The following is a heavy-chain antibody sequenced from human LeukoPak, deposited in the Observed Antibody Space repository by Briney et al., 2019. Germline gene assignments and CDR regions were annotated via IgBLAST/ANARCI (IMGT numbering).Heavy chain of an antibody. CDR3: VKSGYNRFDY. D-gene: IGHD5-24*01. Sequence: GGSLRLSCAASGFTVSSNYMSWVRQAPGKGLEWVSVTYSNGRTYYADSVKGRFTISRDISKNTLYLQMNSLRAEDTAVYYCVKSGYNRFDYWGQGALVTVSS. J-gene: IGHJ4*02. V-gene: IGHV3-53*01. CDR1: GFTVSSNY. CDR2: TYSNGRT.